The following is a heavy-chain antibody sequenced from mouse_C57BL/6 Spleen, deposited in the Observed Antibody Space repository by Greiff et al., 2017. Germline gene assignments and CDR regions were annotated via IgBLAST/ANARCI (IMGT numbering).Heavy chain of an antibody. V-gene: IGHV5-4*03. CDR3: ARAPMDY. CDR2: ISDGGSYT. CDR1: GFTFSSYA. J-gene: IGHJ4*01. Sequence: VKLVESGGGLVKPGGSLKLSCAASGFTFSSYAMSWVRQTPEKRLEWVATISDGGSYTYYPDNVKGRFTISRDNAKNNLYLQMSHLKSEDTAMYYCARAPMDYWGQGTSVTVSS.